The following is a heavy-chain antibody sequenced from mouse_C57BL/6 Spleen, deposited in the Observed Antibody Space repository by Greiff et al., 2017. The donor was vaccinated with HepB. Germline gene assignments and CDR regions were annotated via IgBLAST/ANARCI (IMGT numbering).Heavy chain of an antibody. Sequence: DVKLQESGGGLVQPGGSMKLSCAASGFTFSDAWMDWVRQSPEKGLEWVAEIRNKANNHATYYAESVKGRFTISRDESKSSVYLQMNSLRAEDTGIYDCTSVTTVKNYFDYWGQGTTLTVSS. V-gene: IGHV6-6*01. J-gene: IGHJ2*01. D-gene: IGHD1-1*01. CDR3: TSVTTVKNYFDY. CDR1: GFTFSDAW. CDR2: IRNKANNHAT.